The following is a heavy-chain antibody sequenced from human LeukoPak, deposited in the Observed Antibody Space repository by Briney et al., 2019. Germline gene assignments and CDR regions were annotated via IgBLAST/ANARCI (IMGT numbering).Heavy chain of an antibody. J-gene: IGHJ4*02. D-gene: IGHD1-26*01. Sequence: PSETLSLTCTVSGGSISSSSHYWGWIRQPPGRGLEWIGSIYYSGSTSYNPSLKSRVTISVDTSKNQFSLKLDSVTAADTAVYYCARNASDSGTSYFDYWGQGTLVTVSS. CDR3: ARNASDSGTSYFDY. CDR1: GGSISSSSHY. V-gene: IGHV4-39*01. CDR2: IYYSGST.